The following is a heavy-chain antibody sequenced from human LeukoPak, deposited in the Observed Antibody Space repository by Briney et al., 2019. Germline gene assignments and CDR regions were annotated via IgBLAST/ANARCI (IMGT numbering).Heavy chain of an antibody. D-gene: IGHD3-22*01. CDR2: IWYDGSNK. V-gene: IGHV3-33*06. CDR1: GFTFSSYG. Sequence: PGRSLILSCAASGFTFSSYGMHWVRQAPGKGLEWVAVIWYDGSNKYYADSVKGRFTISRDNSKNTLYLQMNSLRAEDTAVYYCAKSDSSGYYYAEGGSFDYWGQGTLVTVSS. CDR3: AKSDSSGYYYAEGGSFDY. J-gene: IGHJ4*02.